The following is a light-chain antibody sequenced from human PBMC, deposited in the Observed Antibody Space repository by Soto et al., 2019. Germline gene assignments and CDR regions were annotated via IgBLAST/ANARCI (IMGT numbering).Light chain of an antibody. J-gene: IGKJ1*01. CDR3: QQRSNWPPWK. Sequence: VMTPSPATLSVSPWSSYTLSCLASQSVIINLAWYQQKPGQAPRLLIYDASTRATVIPARFSGSGSGTDFTLTIKSLEPEDFAVYYCQQRSNWPPWKCGQGTKVDI. CDR1: QSVIIN. V-gene: IGKV3-11*01. CDR2: DAS.